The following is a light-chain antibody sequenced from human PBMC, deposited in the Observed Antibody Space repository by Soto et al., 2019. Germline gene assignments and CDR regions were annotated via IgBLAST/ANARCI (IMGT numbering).Light chain of an antibody. CDR2: DAS. CDR1: QSVSSSH. CDR3: QQRSNWPLMYT. V-gene: IGKV3D-20*02. J-gene: IGKJ5*01. Sequence: EVVLTQSPGTLSLSPGERATLSCRCSQSVSSSHLAWYQQKPGQAPRLLIYDASNRATGIPARFSGSGSGTDFTLTISSLEPEDFAVYYCQQRSNWPLMYTFGQGTRLEIK.